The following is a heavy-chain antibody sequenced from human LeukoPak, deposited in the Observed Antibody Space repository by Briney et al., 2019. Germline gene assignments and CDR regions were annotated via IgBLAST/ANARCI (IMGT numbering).Heavy chain of an antibody. CDR2: LKHSGST. Sequence: SETLSLTCAVYGGSFSGYYWSWIRQPPGKGLEWTGELKHSGSTNYNPSLKSRITISVDTSKNQFSLKLRSVTAADTAVYYCARGGGYNWFDPWGQGTLVTVSS. CDR1: GGSFSGYY. CDR3: ARGGGYNWFDP. V-gene: IGHV4-34*01. J-gene: IGHJ5*02.